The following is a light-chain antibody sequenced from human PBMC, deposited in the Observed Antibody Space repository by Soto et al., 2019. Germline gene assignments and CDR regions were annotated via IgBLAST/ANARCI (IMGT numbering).Light chain of an antibody. CDR3: QQYNNWPRT. J-gene: IGKJ1*01. CDR2: GAS. CDR1: QSVSSR. Sequence: IVLTLSPGTLSFSPGERATLSWRASQSVSSRLAWYHQKPGQSPRLLIYGASTRATGIPARFSGSGSGTEFTLTISSLQSEDFAVYYCQQYNNWPRTFGQGTKVDIK. V-gene: IGKV3-15*01.